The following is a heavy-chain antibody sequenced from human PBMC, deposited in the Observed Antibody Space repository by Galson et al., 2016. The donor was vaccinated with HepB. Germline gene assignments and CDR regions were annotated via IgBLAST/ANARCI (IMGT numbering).Heavy chain of an antibody. CDR3: ARGSLVTYFDY. CDR2: IYQSVST. J-gene: IGHJ4*02. D-gene: IGHD2-21*02. CDR1: GYSVSSGYS. Sequence: SETLSLTCTVSGYSVSSGYSWGWIRQPPGKGLEWIDSIYQSVSTYYNPSLNSRVTISVDTSKKQFSLKLSSVTAADTAVYYCARGSLVTYFDYWGQGTLVTVSS. V-gene: IGHV4-38-2*02.